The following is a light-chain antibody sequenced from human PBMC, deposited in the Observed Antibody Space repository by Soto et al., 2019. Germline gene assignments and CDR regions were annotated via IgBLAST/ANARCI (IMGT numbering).Light chain of an antibody. J-gene: IGKJ4*01. Sequence: EIVLTQSPGTLSLSPGERATLSCRASQTVNSDYVAWYQQRPGQAPRLLISGVSKRAAGIPDRFSGSGSGTDFILTIGGLEHEDFAMYYCQQYGGSPMVTFGGRTKVESK. CDR2: GVS. CDR3: QQYGGSPMVT. V-gene: IGKV3-20*01. CDR1: QTVNSDY.